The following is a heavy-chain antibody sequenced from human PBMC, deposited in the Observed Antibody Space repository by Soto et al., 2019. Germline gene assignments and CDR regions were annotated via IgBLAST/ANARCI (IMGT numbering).Heavy chain of an antibody. Sequence: ASVKVSCKASGGTFSSYAISWVRQAPGQGLEWMGGIIPIFGTANYAQKFQGRVTITADESTSTAYMELSSLRSEDTAVYYCARESVEVVIPLGPFDYWGQGTLVTVS. D-gene: IGHD3-3*01. J-gene: IGHJ4*02. CDR2: IIPIFGTA. CDR3: ARESVEVVIPLGPFDY. CDR1: GGTFSSYA. V-gene: IGHV1-69*13.